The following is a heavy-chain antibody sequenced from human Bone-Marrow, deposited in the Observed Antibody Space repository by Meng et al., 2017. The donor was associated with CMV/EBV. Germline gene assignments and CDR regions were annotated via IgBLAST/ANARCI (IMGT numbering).Heavy chain of an antibody. Sequence: SETLSLTCTVSGGSINSYYWSWIRQPPGKGLEWIGYIYYSENTNYNPSLKSRVTISVDTSKNQFSLKLSSVTAADTAVYYCASNVVVPAAMGYYYYGMDVWGQGTTVTVSS. CDR1: GGSINSYY. V-gene: IGHV4-59*01. J-gene: IGHJ6*02. CDR3: ASNVVVPAAMGYYYYGMDV. CDR2: IYYSENT. D-gene: IGHD2-2*01.